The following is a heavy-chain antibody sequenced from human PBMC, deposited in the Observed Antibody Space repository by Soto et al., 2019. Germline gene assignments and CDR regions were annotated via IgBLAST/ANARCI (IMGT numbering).Heavy chain of an antibody. CDR2: ISAYNGNT. V-gene: IGHV1-18*01. J-gene: IGHJ4*02. CDR1: GYTFTSYG. CDR3: ARGASQYSSGWLFDF. D-gene: IGHD6-19*01. Sequence: QVQLVQSGAEVKKPGASVKVSCKASGYTFTSYGISWVRQAPGQGLEWMGWISAYNGNTNYAQKLQGRFTMTTDTSTGTAYVELRSLRSDDTAVYYCARGASQYSSGWLFDFWGQGTLVTVSS.